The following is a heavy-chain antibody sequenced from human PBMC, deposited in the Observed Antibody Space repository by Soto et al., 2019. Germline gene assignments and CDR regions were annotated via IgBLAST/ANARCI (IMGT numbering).Heavy chain of an antibody. J-gene: IGHJ4*02. V-gene: IGHV3-30*18. Sequence: GGSLRLSCAASGFTFSSYGMHWVRQAPGKGLEWVAVISYDGSNKYYADSVKGRFTISRDNSKNTLYLQMNSLRAEDTAVYYCAKDYVGDGGYFDYWGQGTLVTVSS. CDR2: ISYDGSNK. CDR1: GFTFSSYG. CDR3: AKDYVGDGGYFDY. D-gene: IGHD3-10*02.